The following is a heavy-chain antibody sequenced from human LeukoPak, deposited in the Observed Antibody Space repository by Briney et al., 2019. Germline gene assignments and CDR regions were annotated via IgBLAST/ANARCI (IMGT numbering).Heavy chain of an antibody. CDR2: LIPIFGTA. Sequence: GASVKVSCKASGGTFSSYAISWVRQAPGQGREGMGGLIPIFGTANYAQKFQGRVTIAADESTSTAYMELSSLRSEDTAVYYCARSAAMVRGVIGYYFDYWGQGTLVTVSS. D-gene: IGHD3-10*01. CDR3: ARSAAMVRGVIGYYFDY. J-gene: IGHJ4*02. V-gene: IGHV1-69*13. CDR1: GGTFSSYA.